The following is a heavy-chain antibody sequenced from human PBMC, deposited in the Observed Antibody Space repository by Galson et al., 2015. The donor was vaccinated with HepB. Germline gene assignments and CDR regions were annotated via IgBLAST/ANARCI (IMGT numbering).Heavy chain of an antibody. V-gene: IGHV3-21*01. D-gene: IGHD2-2*01. CDR1: GFTFSSNS. J-gene: IGHJ6*04. Sequence: LRLSCVASGFTFSSNSMNWVRQAPGKGLEWVSSISSSGGSLYYADSVKGRFTISRDNAKNSLYLQMNSLRAEDTAVYYCARLYCSSTSCYSQDVWGRGTTVTVSS. CDR3: ARLYCSSTSCYSQDV. CDR2: ISSSGGSL.